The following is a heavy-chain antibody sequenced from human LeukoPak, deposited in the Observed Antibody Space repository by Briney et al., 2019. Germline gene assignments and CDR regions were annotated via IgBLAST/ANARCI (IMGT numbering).Heavy chain of an antibody. CDR3: ARGGSGSSPYYYYYYGMDV. J-gene: IGHJ6*02. V-gene: IGHV4-39*07. CDR2: IYHSGNT. Sequence: SETLSLTCTVSGDSFNSYSDYWGWVRQTPGKALEWIGSIYHSGNTYNHPSLKSRVSISIDTSKNQFSLKLSSVTAADTAVYYCARGGSGSSPYYYYYYGMDVWGQGTTVTVSS. D-gene: IGHD3-22*01. CDR1: GDSFNSYSDY.